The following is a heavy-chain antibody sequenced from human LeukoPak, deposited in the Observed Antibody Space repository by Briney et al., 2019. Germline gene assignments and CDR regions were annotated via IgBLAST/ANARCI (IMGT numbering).Heavy chain of an antibody. J-gene: IGHJ5*02. Sequence: SETLSLTCTVSGGSISSYYWSWIRQPPGKGLEWIGYIYYSGSTNYNPSLKSRVTISVDTSKNQSSLKLSSVTAADTAVYYCARWVSGTEYNWFDPWGQGTLVTVSS. CDR1: GGSISSYY. D-gene: IGHD6-13*01. CDR2: IYYSGST. CDR3: ARWVSGTEYNWFDP. V-gene: IGHV4-59*01.